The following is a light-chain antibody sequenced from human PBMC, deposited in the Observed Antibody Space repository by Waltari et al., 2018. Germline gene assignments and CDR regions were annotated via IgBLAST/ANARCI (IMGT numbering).Light chain of an antibody. J-gene: IGLJ1*01. CDR2: RNN. CDR1: SNNVGNQG. V-gene: IGLV10-54*04. Sequence: QAGLTQPPSVSKGLRQTATLTCTGDSNNVGNQGAAWLQQHQGHPPKLLSYRNNNRPSGISDGFSASRSGNTASLTITGLQPEDEADYYCSAWDSSLSAHVFGTGTKVTVL. CDR3: SAWDSSLSAHV.